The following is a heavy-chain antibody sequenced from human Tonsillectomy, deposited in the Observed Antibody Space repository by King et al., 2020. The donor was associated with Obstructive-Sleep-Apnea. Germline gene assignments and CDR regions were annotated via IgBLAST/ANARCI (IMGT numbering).Heavy chain of an antibody. V-gene: IGHV3-30*04. D-gene: IGHD3-3*01. CDR2: ISFDGTIK. Sequence: VQLVESGGGVVQPGRSLRLSCAASGFTFDTYAMHWVRQAPGKGLEPLSVISFDGTIKYFPDSVKGRFTISRDNPKNTLYLQMNSLRPDDTAVFYCARGFLQWMPRCGMDVWGQGTTVTVSS. J-gene: IGHJ6*02. CDR1: GFTFDTYA. CDR3: ARGFLQWMPRCGMDV.